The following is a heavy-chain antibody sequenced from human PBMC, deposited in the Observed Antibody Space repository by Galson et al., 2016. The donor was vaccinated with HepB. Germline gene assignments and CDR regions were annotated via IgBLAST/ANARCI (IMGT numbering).Heavy chain of an antibody. CDR3: ARDILENCNEEGAYDFWSGRAWGMGV. D-gene: IGHD3-3*01. CDR2: ISWNSVTI. V-gene: IGHV3-9*01. CDR1: GFTFDDYA. Sequence: SLRLSCAASGFTFDDYAMHWVRQAPGKGLEWVSAISWNSVTIGYADSVKGRFTISRDNAKNSLYLQVTSLRPEDTALYYCARDILENCNEEGAYDFWSGRAWGMGVWGQGTTVTVSS. J-gene: IGHJ6*02.